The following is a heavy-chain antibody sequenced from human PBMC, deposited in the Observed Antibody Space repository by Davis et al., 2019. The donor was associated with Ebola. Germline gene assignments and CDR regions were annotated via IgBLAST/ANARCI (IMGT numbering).Heavy chain of an antibody. V-gene: IGHV1-46*01. D-gene: IGHD5-18*01. J-gene: IGHJ4*02. CDR2: INPSGGST. Sequence: ASVKVSCKASGYTFTSYYMHWVRQAPGQGLEWMGIINPSGGSTSYAQKLQGRVTMTTDTSTSTAYMELRSLRSDDTAVYYCARDRGWIQLSGLFDYWGQGTLVTVSS. CDR3: ARDRGWIQLSGLFDY. CDR1: GYTFTSYY.